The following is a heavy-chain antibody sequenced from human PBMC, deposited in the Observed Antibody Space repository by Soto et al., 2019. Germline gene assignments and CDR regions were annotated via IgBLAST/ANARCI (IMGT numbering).Heavy chain of an antibody. V-gene: IGHV3-21*01. D-gene: IGHD6-13*01. J-gene: IGHJ4*02. CDR2: ISSSSSYI. CDR3: ARASAAGTLWADY. Sequence: LRLSCAASGFTFSSHSMNWVRQAPGKGLEWVSSISSSSSYIYYADSVKGRFTISRDNAKNSLYLQMNSLRAEDTAVYYCARASAAGTLWADYWGQGTLVTVSS. CDR1: GFTFSSHS.